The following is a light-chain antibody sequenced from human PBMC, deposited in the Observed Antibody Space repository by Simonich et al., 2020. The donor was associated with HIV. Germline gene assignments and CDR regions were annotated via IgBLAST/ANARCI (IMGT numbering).Light chain of an antibody. CDR3: QQSYSNPFT. CDR2: AAS. CDR1: QSISSF. Sequence: DIQMTQSPSSLSASVGDRVTITCRASQSISSFLNGYQQKPGKAPKLLIYAASSLQSGVPSRFSGSGSGTDFTLTISSLQPEDFATYYCQQSYSNPFTFGPGTKVDIK. J-gene: IGKJ3*01. V-gene: IGKV1-39*01.